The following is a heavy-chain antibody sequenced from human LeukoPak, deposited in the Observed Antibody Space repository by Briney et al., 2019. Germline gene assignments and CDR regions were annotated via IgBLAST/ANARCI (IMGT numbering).Heavy chain of an antibody. CDR1: GFTFSSYR. CDR3: AKGSRSGGSYYFDY. Sequence: GGSLRLSCAVSGFTFSSYRMNWVRQAPGKGLEWVSTFTGSGGSTYYADSVKGRFTISRDNSKNTLYLQMNSLRAEDTAVYYCAKGSRSGGSYYFDYWGQGTLVTVSS. V-gene: IGHV3-23*01. CDR2: FTGSGGST. D-gene: IGHD2-15*01. J-gene: IGHJ4*02.